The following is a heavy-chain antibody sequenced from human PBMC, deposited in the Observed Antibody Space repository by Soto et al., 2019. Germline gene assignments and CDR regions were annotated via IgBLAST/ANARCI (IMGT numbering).Heavy chain of an antibody. CDR2: IYWDDDD. J-gene: IGHJ4*02. Sequence: QITLKESGPTLVKPTQTLTLTCTFSGFSLTSGEAVGWIRQPPGKALEWLALIYWDDDDRYSPSLKNRLTITKDTSRNQVVLIMTNMDPVDTATYYCAHKALFYYYFDSWGQGTLVTVSS. V-gene: IGHV2-5*02. CDR3: AHKALFYYYFDS. CDR1: GFSLTSGEA. D-gene: IGHD3-10*01.